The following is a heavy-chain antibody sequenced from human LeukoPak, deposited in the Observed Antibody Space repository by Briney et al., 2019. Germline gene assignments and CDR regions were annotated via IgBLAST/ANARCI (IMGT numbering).Heavy chain of an antibody. V-gene: IGHV1-46*01. J-gene: IGHJ4*02. CDR1: GYTFTSYY. Sequence: ASVKVSCKASGYTFTSYYMHWVRQAPRQGLEWMGIINPSGGSTSYAQKFQGRVTMTRDTSTSTVYMELSSLRSEDTAVYYCARDHERYCTDGVCSRTSDYWGQGTLVTVSS. CDR3: ARDHERYCTDGVCSRTSDY. D-gene: IGHD2-8*01. CDR2: INPSGGST.